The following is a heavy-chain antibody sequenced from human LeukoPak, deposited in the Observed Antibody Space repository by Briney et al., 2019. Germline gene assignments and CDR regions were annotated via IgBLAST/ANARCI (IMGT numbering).Heavy chain of an antibody. CDR2: ISFDGVNT. CDR1: GFTFSTYA. Sequence: PGRSLRLSCAASGFTFSTYAIHWVRQAPGKGLEWVAVISFDGVNTFYADSVKGRFTISRDNSNNTLYLQMNSLRVEDTAVYYCVRGADTGYSSDSWGQGTLVTVSS. D-gene: IGHD3-9*01. J-gene: IGHJ4*02. V-gene: IGHV3-30*04. CDR3: VRGADTGYSSDS.